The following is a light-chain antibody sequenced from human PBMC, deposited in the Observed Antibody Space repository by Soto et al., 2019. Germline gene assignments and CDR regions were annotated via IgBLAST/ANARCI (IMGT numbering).Light chain of an antibody. CDR2: DTY. CDR3: QQYNNWPPIT. Sequence: EIVMTQSPATLSVSPVERATLSCMASQSISSKLAWYQQKPGQAPRLVIYDTYIRATGIPARFSGSGSGTEFTLTISSLQSEDFGVYYCQQYNNWPPITFGQGTRLEI. V-gene: IGKV3-15*01. CDR1: QSISSK. J-gene: IGKJ5*01.